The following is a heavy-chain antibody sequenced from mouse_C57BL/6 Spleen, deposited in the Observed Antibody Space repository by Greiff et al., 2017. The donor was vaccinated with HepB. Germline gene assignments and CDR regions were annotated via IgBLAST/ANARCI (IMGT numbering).Heavy chain of an antibody. CDR2: INPNNGGT. CDR3: AYGYAAWFAY. Sequence: VQLQQSGPELVKPGASVKISCKASGYTFTDYYMNWVKQSHGKSLEWIGDINPNNGGTSYNQKFKGKATLTVDKSSSTAYMELRSLTSEDSAVYYCAYGYAAWFAYWGQGTLVTVSA. V-gene: IGHV1-26*01. D-gene: IGHD2-2*01. J-gene: IGHJ3*01. CDR1: GYTFTDYY.